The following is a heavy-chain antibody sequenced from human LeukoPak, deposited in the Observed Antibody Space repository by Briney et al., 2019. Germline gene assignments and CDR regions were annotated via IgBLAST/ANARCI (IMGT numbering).Heavy chain of an antibody. V-gene: IGHV1-2*02. CDR3: ARDKQQQLVLGWYFDL. D-gene: IGHD6-13*01. CDR1: GYTFTGYY. J-gene: IGHJ2*01. CDR2: INPNSGGT. Sequence: GASVKVSCKASGYTFTGYYMHWVRQAPGQGLEWMGWINPNSGGTNYAQKFQGRVTMTRDTSISTAYMELSRLRSDDTAVYYCARDKQQQLVLGWYFDLWGRGTLVTVSS.